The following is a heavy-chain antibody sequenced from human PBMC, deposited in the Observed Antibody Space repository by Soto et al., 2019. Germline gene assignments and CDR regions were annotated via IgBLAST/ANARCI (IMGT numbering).Heavy chain of an antibody. CDR3: ARGVGLRSSTQYYYYMDV. J-gene: IGHJ6*03. CDR2: ISAYNGNT. D-gene: IGHD2-2*01. V-gene: IGHV1-18*01. CDR1: CFTFSRYC. Sequence: APVKVSCKASCFTFSRYCISWGGQAPGQGVGWMGWISAYNGNTNYAQKLQGRVTMTTDTSTSTAYMELRSLRSDDTAVYYCARGVGLRSSTQYYYYMDVWGKGTTVTVSS.